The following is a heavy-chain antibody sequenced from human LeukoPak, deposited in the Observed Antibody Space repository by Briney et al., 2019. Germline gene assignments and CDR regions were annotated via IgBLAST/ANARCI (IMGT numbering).Heavy chain of an antibody. J-gene: IGHJ3*02. CDR3: ARDRTGYCSSTSCARGAFDI. Sequence: KTSETLSLTCTVSGGSISSGGYYWSWVRQHPGKGLEWIGYIYYSGSTFYNPSLKSRVTISVDTSKNQFSLKLSSVTAADTAVYYCARDRTGYCSSTSCARGAFDIWGQGTMVTVSS. V-gene: IGHV4-31*03. CDR2: IYYSGST. D-gene: IGHD2-2*01. CDR1: GGSISSGGYY.